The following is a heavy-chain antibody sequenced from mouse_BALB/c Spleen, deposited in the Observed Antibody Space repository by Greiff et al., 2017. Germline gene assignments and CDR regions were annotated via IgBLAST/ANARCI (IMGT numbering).Heavy chain of an antibody. J-gene: IGHJ1*01. CDR2: IYPSDSYT. CDR1: GYTFTSYW. V-gene: IGHV1-69*02. D-gene: IGHD3-3*01. Sequence: QVQLQQPGAELVRPGASVKLSCKASGYTFTSYWINWVKQRPGQGLEWIGNIYPSDSYTNYNQKFKDKATLTVDKSSSIAYMQLSSPTSEDSAVYYCTRGKGGYWYFDVWGAGTTVTVSS. CDR3: TRGKGGYWYFDV.